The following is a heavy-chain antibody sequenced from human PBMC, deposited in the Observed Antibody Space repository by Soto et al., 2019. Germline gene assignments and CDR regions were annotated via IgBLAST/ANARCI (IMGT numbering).Heavy chain of an antibody. CDR1: GYTFTSYA. Sequence: ASVKVSCKASGYTFTSYAMHWVRQAPGQRLEWMGWINAGNGNTKYSQKFQGRVTITRDTSASTAYMELSSLRSEDTAVYYCARGLGPIVVVPAANWFDPWGQGTLVTVSS. J-gene: IGHJ5*02. CDR3: ARGLGPIVVVPAANWFDP. V-gene: IGHV1-3*01. CDR2: INAGNGNT. D-gene: IGHD2-2*01.